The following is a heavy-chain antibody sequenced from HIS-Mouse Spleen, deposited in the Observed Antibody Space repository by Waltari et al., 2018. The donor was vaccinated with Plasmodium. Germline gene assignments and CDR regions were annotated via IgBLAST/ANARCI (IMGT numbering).Heavy chain of an antibody. D-gene: IGHD3-10*01. V-gene: IGHV3-21*01. Sequence: EVQLVESGGGLVKPGGSLRLSCAASGFTFSSYSLNWVRQAPGKGLEWVSSISSSRSYIYYADSVKGRCTISRDNAKNSLYLQMNSLRAEDTAVYYCASLDGAVDYWGQGTLVTVSS. CDR3: ASLDGAVDY. CDR1: GFTFSSYS. J-gene: IGHJ4*02. CDR2: ISSSRSYI.